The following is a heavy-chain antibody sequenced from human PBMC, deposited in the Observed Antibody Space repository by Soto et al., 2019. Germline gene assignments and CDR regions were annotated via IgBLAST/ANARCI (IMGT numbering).Heavy chain of an antibody. CDR3: AKDRAGLPYSSGWVYRDD. J-gene: IGHJ4*02. D-gene: IGHD6-19*01. CDR1: GFTFSSYA. CDR2: ISGSGGST. Sequence: EVQLLESGGGLVQPGGSLRLSCAASGFTFSSYAMSWVRQAPGKGLEWVSAISGSGGSTYYADSVKGRFTISRDNSKNTLYLQMNSLRAEDTAVYYCAKDRAGLPYSSGWVYRDDWGQGTLVTVSS. V-gene: IGHV3-23*01.